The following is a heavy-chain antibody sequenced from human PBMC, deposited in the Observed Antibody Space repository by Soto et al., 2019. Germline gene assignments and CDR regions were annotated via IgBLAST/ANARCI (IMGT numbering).Heavy chain of an antibody. D-gene: IGHD6-13*01. CDR2: IIPILGIA. J-gene: IGHJ4*02. CDR3: ARGSSSWYNFDY. CDR1: GGTFSSYT. Sequence: SVKVSCKASGGTFSSYTISWVRQAPGQGLEWMGRIIPILGIANYAQKFQGRVTITADKSTSTAYMELSSLRSEDTAVYYCARGSSSWYNFDYWGQGTLVTVSS. V-gene: IGHV1-69*02.